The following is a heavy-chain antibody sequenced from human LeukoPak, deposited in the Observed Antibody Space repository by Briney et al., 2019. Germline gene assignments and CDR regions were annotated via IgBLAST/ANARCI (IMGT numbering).Heavy chain of an antibody. D-gene: IGHD6-19*01. CDR1: GFTFNKYA. Sequence: PGGSLRLSCAASGFTFNKYAMHWVRQAPGKGLEWVAVVSYLGNDKFYADSVKGRSTISKDNSKNTLYLQMNSLRAEDTAVYYCARDQGAGRDYYYGMDVWGQGTTVTVSS. CDR3: ARDQGAGRDYYYGMDV. J-gene: IGHJ6*02. CDR2: VSYLGNDK. V-gene: IGHV3-30-3*01.